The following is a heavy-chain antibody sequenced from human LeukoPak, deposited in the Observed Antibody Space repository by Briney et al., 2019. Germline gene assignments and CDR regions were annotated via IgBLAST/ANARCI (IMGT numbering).Heavy chain of an antibody. V-gene: IGHV1-46*01. J-gene: IGHJ4*02. Sequence: GASVKVSCKASGYTFTSYYMRWVRQAPGQGLEWMGIINPSGGSTSYAQKFQGRVTMTRDMSTSTVYMELSSLRSEDTAVYYCARESSGWYVYWGQGTLVTVSS. CDR2: INPSGGST. D-gene: IGHD6-19*01. CDR3: ARESSGWYVY. CDR1: GYTFTSYY.